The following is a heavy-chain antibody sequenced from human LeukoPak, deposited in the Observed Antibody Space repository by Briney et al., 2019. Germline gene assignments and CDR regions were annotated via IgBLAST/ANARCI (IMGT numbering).Heavy chain of an antibody. CDR2: ISGYNGNT. D-gene: IGHD1-26*01. J-gene: IGHJ4*02. V-gene: IGHV1-18*01. CDR3: ARAGRLKSGSNIY. CDR1: GYNFTNYG. Sequence: ASVKVSCRGFGYNFTNYGISWVRQAPGQRLEWMGWISGYNGNTDYAQKFQARVTMTTDASTSTGYLELRSLRSDDTAVYYCARAGRLKSGSNIYWGRGTLVTVSS.